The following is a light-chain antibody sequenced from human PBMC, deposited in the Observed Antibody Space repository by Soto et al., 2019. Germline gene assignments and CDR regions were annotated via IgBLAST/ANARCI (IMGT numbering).Light chain of an antibody. CDR2: EVT. V-gene: IGLV2-8*01. CDR1: SSDVGRYNY. J-gene: IGLJ1*01. CDR3: SSYVGSNNYV. Sequence: QPALTQPPSASGSPGQSVTISCIGTSSDVGRYNYVSWYQHHPGKAPKLIIYEVTKRPSGVPDRFSGSKSANTASLTVSGLQADDEADYYCSSYVGSNNYVFGTGTKLTVL.